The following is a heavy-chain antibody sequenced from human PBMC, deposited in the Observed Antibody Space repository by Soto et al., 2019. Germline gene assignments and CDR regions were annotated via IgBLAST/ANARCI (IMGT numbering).Heavy chain of an antibody. CDR2: ISGSGGST. Sequence: EVQLLESGGGLVQSGGSLRLSCAASGFTFSSYAMSWVRQAPGKGLEWVSAISGSGGSTYYADSVKGRFTISRDNSKNTLYLQMNSLRAEDTAVYYCAKASSSSFKLGYYFDYWGQGTLVTVSS. CDR1: GFTFSSYA. CDR3: AKASSSSFKLGYYFDY. D-gene: IGHD6-6*01. V-gene: IGHV3-23*01. J-gene: IGHJ4*02.